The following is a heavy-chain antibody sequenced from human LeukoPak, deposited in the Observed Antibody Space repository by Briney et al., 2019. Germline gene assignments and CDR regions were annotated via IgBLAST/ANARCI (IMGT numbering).Heavy chain of an antibody. Sequence: PGGSLRLSCAASGFTFSSYSMNWVRQAPGKGLEWVSSISSSSSYIYYADSVKGQFTISRDNAKNSLYLQMNSLRAEDTAVYYCARDGYLGYSSSWYRGYFDYWGQGTLVTVSS. CDR3: ARDGYLGYSSSWYRGYFDY. CDR2: ISSSSSYI. J-gene: IGHJ4*02. CDR1: GFTFSSYS. D-gene: IGHD6-13*01. V-gene: IGHV3-21*01.